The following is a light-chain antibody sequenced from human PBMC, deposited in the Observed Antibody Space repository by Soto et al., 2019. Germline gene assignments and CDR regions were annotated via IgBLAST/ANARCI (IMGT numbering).Light chain of an antibody. Sequence: EVVLSQSPATLSLTPGERATLSCRASQSVSEFLAWYQQKPGQAPRLLIYDASNRATGVPDRFSGSGSGTDFSLTISRLEPEDFAVYHCQQYSSSRTFGQGTKVDI. CDR1: QSVSEF. CDR3: QQYSSSRT. V-gene: IGKV3-20*01. J-gene: IGKJ1*01. CDR2: DAS.